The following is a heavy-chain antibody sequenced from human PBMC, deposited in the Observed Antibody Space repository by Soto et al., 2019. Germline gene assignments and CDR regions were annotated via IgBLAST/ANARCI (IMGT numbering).Heavy chain of an antibody. J-gene: IGHJ4*02. Sequence: ASVKVSCKASGYSFTNYGLSWLRQAPVQGLEWMGWINASNGNTVYAQKLQGRVTMTTDTSTSTAYMELRSLRFDDTAIYYCALEIIGRRFDARGQGTPVTVSS. V-gene: IGHV1-18*01. CDR2: INASNGNT. D-gene: IGHD3-3*01. CDR1: GYSFTNYG. CDR3: ALEIIGRRFDA.